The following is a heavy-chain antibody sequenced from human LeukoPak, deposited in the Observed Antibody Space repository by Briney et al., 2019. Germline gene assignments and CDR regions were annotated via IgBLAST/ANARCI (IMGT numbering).Heavy chain of an antibody. Sequence: GGSLRLSCAASGFTFSTYGMHWVRQAPGKGLEWVAVIWYDGSNKYYVDSVKGRFTISRDNSKNTLYLQMNSLKVEDTAVYYCARGGYTSSWEPPGGYWGQGTLVTVSS. CDR1: GFTFSTYG. V-gene: IGHV3-33*01. CDR2: IWYDGSNK. D-gene: IGHD6-13*01. CDR3: ARGGYTSSWEPPGGY. J-gene: IGHJ4*02.